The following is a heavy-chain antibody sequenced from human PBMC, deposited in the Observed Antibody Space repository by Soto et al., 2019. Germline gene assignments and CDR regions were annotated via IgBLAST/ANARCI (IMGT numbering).Heavy chain of an antibody. CDR1: GFTFSNAW. V-gene: IGHV3-15*01. CDR2: IKSKTDGGTT. CDR3: TTEWLRFWKLDY. D-gene: IGHD5-12*01. J-gene: IGHJ4*02. Sequence: EVQLVESGGGLVKPGGSLRLSCAASGFTFSNAWMSWVRQAPGKGLEWVGRIKSKTDGGTTDYAAPVKGRFTISRDDSKNTLYLQMNSLKTEDTAVYYCTTEWLRFWKLDYWGQGTLVTVSS.